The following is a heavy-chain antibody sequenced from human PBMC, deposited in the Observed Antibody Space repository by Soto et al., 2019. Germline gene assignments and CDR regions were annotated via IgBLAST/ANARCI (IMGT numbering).Heavy chain of an antibody. J-gene: IGHJ6*03. D-gene: IGHD2-15*01. CDR1: GFSLSTSGMC. V-gene: IGHV2-70*11. Sequence: GSGPTLVNPTQTLTLTCTFSGFSLSTSGMCVSWIRQPPGKALEWLARIDWDDDKYYSTSLKTRLTISKDTSKNQVVLTMINMDPVDTATYYCARILRPSGYCSGGSCYGANYYYMDVWGKGTTVTVSS. CDR2: IDWDDDK. CDR3: ARILRPSGYCSGGSCYGANYYYMDV.